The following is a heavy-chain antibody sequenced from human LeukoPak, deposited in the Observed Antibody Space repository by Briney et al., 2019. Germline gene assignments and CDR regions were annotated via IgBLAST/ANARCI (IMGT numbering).Heavy chain of an antibody. V-gene: IGHV1-69*13. CDR1: GGTFSSYA. CDR3: ARAGWLQSQYNWFDP. J-gene: IGHJ5*02. D-gene: IGHD5-12*01. CDR2: IIPIFGTA. Sequence: SVKVSCKASGGTFSSYAISWVRQAPGQGLEWMGGIIPIFGTANYAQKFQGRVTITADESTRTAYMELSSLRSEDTAVYYCARAGWLQSQYNWFDPWGQGTLVTVSS.